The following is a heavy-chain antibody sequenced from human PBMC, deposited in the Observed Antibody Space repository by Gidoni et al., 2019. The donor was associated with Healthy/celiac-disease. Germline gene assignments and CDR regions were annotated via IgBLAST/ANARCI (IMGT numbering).Heavy chain of an antibody. CDR2: ISYDGSNK. CDR1: GFTFSSYA. V-gene: IGHV3-30-3*01. Sequence: QVQLVESGGGVVQPGRSLRLSCAASGFTFSSYAMHWVRQAPGKGLEWVAVISYDGSNKYYADSVKGRFTISRDNSKNTLYLQMNSLRAEDTAVYYCARAQRITMKVVVIPGNPDYWGQGTLVTVSS. J-gene: IGHJ4*02. CDR3: ARAQRITMKVVVIPGNPDY. D-gene: IGHD3-22*01.